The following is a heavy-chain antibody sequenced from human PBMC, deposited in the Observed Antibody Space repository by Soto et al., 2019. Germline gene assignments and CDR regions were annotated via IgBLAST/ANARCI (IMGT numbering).Heavy chain of an antibody. Sequence: QVQLQESGPGLVKPSETLSLTCTVSGGSVSSGSYYWSWIRQPPGKGLEWIGYIYYSGSTNYNPSHKSRVTISVDASKSHCSMKLSSVTAADTAVYYCASLPARVVAIYYFDYWGQGTLVTVSS. CDR2: IYYSGST. CDR3: ASLPARVVAIYYFDY. J-gene: IGHJ4*02. CDR1: GGSVSSGSYY. D-gene: IGHD2-21*01. V-gene: IGHV4-61*01.